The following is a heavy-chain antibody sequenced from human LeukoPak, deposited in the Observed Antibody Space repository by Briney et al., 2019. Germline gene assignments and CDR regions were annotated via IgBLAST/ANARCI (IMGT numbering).Heavy chain of an antibody. V-gene: IGHV1-2*02. D-gene: IGHD2-8*01. Sequence: ASVKVSCKASGYTVTGYYMHWVRQAPGQGLEWMGWINPNSGGTNYAQKLQGRVTMTTDTSTSTAYMELRSLRSDDTAVYYCARNAGILMPLMDVWGKGTTVTVSS. CDR3: ARNAGILMPLMDV. J-gene: IGHJ6*04. CDR1: GYTVTGYY. CDR2: INPNSGGT.